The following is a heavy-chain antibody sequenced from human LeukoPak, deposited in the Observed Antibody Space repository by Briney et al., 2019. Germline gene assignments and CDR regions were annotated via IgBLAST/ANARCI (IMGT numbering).Heavy chain of an antibody. Sequence: QSGGSLRLSCAASGFTFSNYNMNWVRQAPGKGLEWVSYISSSSSTTYYADSVKGRYTISRDNSKNTLYLQMNSLRAEDTAVYYCAKSGEGAFDIWGQGTMVTVSS. D-gene: IGHD3-10*01. CDR2: ISSSSSTT. J-gene: IGHJ3*02. CDR1: GFTFSNYN. V-gene: IGHV3-48*01. CDR3: AKSGEGAFDI.